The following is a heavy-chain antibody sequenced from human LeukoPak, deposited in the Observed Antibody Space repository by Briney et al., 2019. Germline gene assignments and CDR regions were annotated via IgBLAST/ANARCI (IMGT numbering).Heavy chain of an antibody. Sequence: PGGSLRLSCAASGFTLSDYFMNWVRQAPGKRLEWVANIKQDGSEKYYVDSVKGRFTISRDNANNSLYLQMNSLRAEDTAVYYCARGRGGLLWFGEFNSWGQGTLVTVSS. D-gene: IGHD3-10*01. V-gene: IGHV3-7*01. CDR3: ARGRGGLLWFGEFNS. CDR1: GFTLSDYF. J-gene: IGHJ4*02. CDR2: IKQDGSEK.